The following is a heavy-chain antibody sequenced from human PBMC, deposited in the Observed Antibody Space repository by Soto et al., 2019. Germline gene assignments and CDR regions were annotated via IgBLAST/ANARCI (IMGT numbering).Heavy chain of an antibody. Sequence: SETLSLTCTVSGGSISSGGYYWSWIRQHPGKGLEWIGYIYYSGSTYYNPSLKSRVTISVDTSKNQFSLKLSSVTAADTAVYYCARGYYDILTGPTGMDVWGQGTTVTVSS. D-gene: IGHD3-9*01. CDR3: ARGYYDILTGPTGMDV. J-gene: IGHJ6*02. CDR2: IYYSGST. CDR1: GGSISSGGYY. V-gene: IGHV4-31*03.